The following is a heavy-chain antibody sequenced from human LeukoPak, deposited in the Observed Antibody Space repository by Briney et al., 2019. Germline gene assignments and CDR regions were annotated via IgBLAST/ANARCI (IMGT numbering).Heavy chain of an antibody. CDR1: GYTFTSYD. J-gene: IGHJ5*02. Sequence: ASVKVSCKASGYTFTSYDINWVRQATGQGLEWMGWMNPNSGNTGYAQKFQGRVTITRDTSINTAYMELSSLRSEDTAVYYCARRQISATGTGWFDPWGQGTLVTVSS. CDR2: MNPNSGNT. V-gene: IGHV1-8*01. D-gene: IGHD1-1*01. CDR3: ARRQISATGTGWFDP.